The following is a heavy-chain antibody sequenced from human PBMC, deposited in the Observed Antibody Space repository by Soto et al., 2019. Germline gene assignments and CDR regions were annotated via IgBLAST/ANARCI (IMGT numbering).Heavy chain of an antibody. V-gene: IGHV3-74*01. CDR3: ALKKSSSWAYYYYYIDV. CDR2: ISSDGSST. CDR1: GFTFRSYW. Sequence: EVQLVESGGGLIQPGGSLRLSCAASGFTFRSYWMHWVRQGPGKGLAWVARISSDGSSTSYADSVKGRFTIARDNAKNTLYLQINSLRAEDTAVYYCALKKSSSWAYYYYYIDVWCKGTTVTVSS. J-gene: IGHJ6*03. D-gene: IGHD6-19*01.